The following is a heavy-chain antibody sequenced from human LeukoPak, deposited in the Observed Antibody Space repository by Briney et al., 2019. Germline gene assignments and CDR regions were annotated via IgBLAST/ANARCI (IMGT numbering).Heavy chain of an antibody. CDR1: GFTFSSYA. V-gene: IGHV3-23*01. CDR2: ISGSGGST. Sequence: GGSLRLSCAASGFTFSSYAMSWVRQAPGKGLEWVSAISGSGGSTYYADSVKGRFTISRGNAKNSLYLQMNSLRAEDTAVYYCALAVADPETVWFDPWGQGTLVTVSS. J-gene: IGHJ5*02. D-gene: IGHD6-19*01. CDR3: ALAVADPETVWFDP.